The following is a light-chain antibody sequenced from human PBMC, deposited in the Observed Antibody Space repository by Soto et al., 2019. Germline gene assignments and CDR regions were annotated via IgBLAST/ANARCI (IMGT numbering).Light chain of an antibody. Sequence: EIVVTQSPATLSVSPGERATLSCRASQSVSTNVAWYQQKSGQAPRLLIYGPSTRASGIPARFSGSGSGREFTLTINNLQSEDFAVYYCHQYNNWPRTFGQGTKVDIK. CDR2: GPS. J-gene: IGKJ1*01. CDR1: QSVSTN. CDR3: HQYNNWPRT. V-gene: IGKV3-15*01.